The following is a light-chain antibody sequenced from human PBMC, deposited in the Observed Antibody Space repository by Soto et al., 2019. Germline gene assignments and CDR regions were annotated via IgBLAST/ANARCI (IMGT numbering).Light chain of an antibody. V-gene: IGKV1-5*01. J-gene: IGKJ1*01. CDR2: DAS. CDR3: QQYNTYPWT. CDR1: QTISDW. Sequence: DIQMTQSPSTLSASVGDRVTITCRASQTISDWLAWYQQKPGKAPKLLIPDASNLDSGVPSRFGGSGSGTEFTLTISSLQPDDFATYYCQQYNTYPWTFGQGTKVDIK.